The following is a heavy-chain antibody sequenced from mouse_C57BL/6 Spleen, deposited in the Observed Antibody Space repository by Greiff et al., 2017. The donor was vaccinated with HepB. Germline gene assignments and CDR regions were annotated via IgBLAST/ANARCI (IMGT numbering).Heavy chain of an antibody. Sequence: EVNLVESGGGLVQPGGSLKLSCAASGFTFSDYYMYWVRQTPEKRLEWVAYISNGGGSTYYPDTVKGRFTISRDNAKNTLYLQMSRLKSEDTAMYYCARNYDYDGYYYAMDYWGQGTSVTVSS. J-gene: IGHJ4*01. D-gene: IGHD2-4*01. CDR3: ARNYDYDGYYYAMDY. CDR1: GFTFSDYY. CDR2: ISNGGGST. V-gene: IGHV5-12*01.